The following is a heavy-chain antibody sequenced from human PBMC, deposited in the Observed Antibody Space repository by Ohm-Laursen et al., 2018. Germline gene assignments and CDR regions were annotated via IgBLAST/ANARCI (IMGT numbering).Heavy chain of an antibody. CDR2: ISWNSGSI. J-gene: IGHJ4*02. D-gene: IGHD6-13*01. CDR3: AKDTAAGSQAEVFDY. Sequence: SLRLSCTASGFTFDDYAMHWVRQAPGKGLEWVSGISWNSGSIAYADSVKGRFTISRDNAKNSLYLQMNSLRAEDTALYYCAKDTAAGSQAEVFDYWGQGTLVTVSS. CDR1: GFTFDDYA. V-gene: IGHV3-9*01.